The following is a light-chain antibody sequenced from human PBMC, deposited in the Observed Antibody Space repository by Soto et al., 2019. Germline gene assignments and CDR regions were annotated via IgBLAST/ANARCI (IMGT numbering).Light chain of an antibody. V-gene: IGKV1-9*01. J-gene: IGKJ5*01. CDR3: QQLFT. CDR1: QGTSRY. Sequence: IQVTQPPSSLSASVGDRVTITCRASQGTSRYLAWYQQKLGTAPKLLIYAASTLQSGVPSRFIGSRSGTDFTLTISSLQPEDFATYYCQQLFTFGQGTRLEIK. CDR2: AAS.